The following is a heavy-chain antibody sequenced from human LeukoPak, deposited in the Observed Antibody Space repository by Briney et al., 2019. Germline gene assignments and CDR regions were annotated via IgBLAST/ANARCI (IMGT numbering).Heavy chain of an antibody. CDR2: IFYSGST. D-gene: IGHD3-10*01. Sequence: SETLSLTCIVSGDSISSDYWSWIRQPPGKGLEWIGYIFYSGSTNYNPSLRSRVTISVDTSRTQFSLKLGSVTAADTAVYYCARGRSGSYYNFDYWGQGTLVTVSS. CDR1: GDSISSDY. V-gene: IGHV4-59*01. J-gene: IGHJ4*02. CDR3: ARGRSGSYYNFDY.